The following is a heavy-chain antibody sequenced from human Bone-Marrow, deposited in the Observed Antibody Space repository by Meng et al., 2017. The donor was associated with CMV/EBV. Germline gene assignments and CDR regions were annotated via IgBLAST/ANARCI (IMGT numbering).Heavy chain of an antibody. D-gene: IGHD2-2*01. Sequence: GGSLRLSCAASGFTFSNYGIHWVRQAPGKGLEWVAFVRYDGSNKFYADSVKGRFTISRDNSKNTLSLQMNSLRAGDTAVYYCAKDSSGMDVWGQGTTVTVSS. CDR1: GFTFSNYG. CDR2: VRYDGSNK. V-gene: IGHV3-30*02. J-gene: IGHJ6*02. CDR3: AKDSSGMDV.